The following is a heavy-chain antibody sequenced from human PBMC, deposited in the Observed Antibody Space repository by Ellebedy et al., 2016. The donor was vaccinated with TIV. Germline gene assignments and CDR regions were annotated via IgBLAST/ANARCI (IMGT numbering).Heavy chain of an antibody. CDR3: ARELMASNWFDP. CDR2: ISRSGRPT. J-gene: IGHJ5*02. V-gene: IGHV3-48*04. CDR1: GFTFSSYA. Sequence: PGGSLRLSCAASGFTFSSYAMSWVRQAQGKGLEWVSYISRSGRPTFYADSVKGRFTIPRDNAKSSLFLQMNSLRAEDTAVYYCARELMASNWFDPWGQGTLVTVSS. D-gene: IGHD3-10*01.